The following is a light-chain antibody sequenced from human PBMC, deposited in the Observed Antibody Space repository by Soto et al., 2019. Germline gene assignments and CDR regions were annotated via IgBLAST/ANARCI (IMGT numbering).Light chain of an antibody. CDR1: QRISSD. J-gene: IGKJ1*01. Sequence: HSLPSIPGTGDERVTXTCRASQRISSDLNWYEERRGKAPKLLISDASTGDRGVPARFSGSRSGTEFTLTISSLQSEDFAVYYCEQYDKRPRAFGQGTKL. CDR2: DAS. CDR3: EQYDKRPRA. V-gene: IGKV1-33*01.